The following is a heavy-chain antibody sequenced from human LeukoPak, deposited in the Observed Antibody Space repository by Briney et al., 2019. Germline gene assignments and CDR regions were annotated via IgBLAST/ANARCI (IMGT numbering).Heavy chain of an antibody. Sequence: PSETLSLTCGVSGGSISNTNWWTWVRQPPGKGLEWIGEDNLQGSTNYNPSLKSRVAISVDKSENHISLKLTSATAADTAVYYCAREGGPYRPLDYSGQGTLVTVAS. V-gene: IGHV4-4*02. CDR1: GGSISNTNW. CDR3: AREGGPYRPLDY. CDR2: DNLQGST. J-gene: IGHJ4*02.